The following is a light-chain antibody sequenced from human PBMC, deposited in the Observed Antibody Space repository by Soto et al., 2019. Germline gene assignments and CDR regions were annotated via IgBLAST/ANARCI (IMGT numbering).Light chain of an antibody. J-gene: IGLJ2*01. CDR3: SSYSSGSTLVI. CDR1: SSDIGDYNY. Sequence: QSALTQPASMSGSPGQSITISCTGTSSDIGDYNYVSWYQQHPGKAPKLMIYDVTNRPSGVSFRFSGYKSGNTASLTVSGLQPEDEADYYCSSYSSGSTLVIFGGGTKLTVL. CDR2: DVT. V-gene: IGLV2-14*03.